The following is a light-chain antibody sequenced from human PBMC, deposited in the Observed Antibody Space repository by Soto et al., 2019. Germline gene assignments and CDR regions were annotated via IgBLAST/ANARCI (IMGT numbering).Light chain of an antibody. V-gene: IGKV1-5*03. CDR1: QSISSW. CDR2: KAS. Sequence: DIQMTQSPSTLSASVGDRVTITCRARQSISSWLAWYQQKPGKAPKLLIYKASSLEGGIPSRFSGSGSETEFTLTISSLQPEDFATYYCQQYNSYQYTCGQGTKVDIK. CDR3: QQYNSYQYT. J-gene: IGKJ2*01.